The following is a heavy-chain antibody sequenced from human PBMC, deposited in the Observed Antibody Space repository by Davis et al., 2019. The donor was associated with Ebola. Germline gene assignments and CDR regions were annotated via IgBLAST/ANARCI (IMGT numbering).Heavy chain of an antibody. CDR1: GFTFSSDW. CDR2: IYSGGST. CDR3: AGGTRSGWHLEY. D-gene: IGHD6-19*01. Sequence: GESLKIPCAASGFTFSSDWMHWVRQAPGKGLEWVSGIYSGGSTYCADSVKGRFTISRDNSKNTLFLQMNTLRAEDAAVYYCAGGTRSGWHLEYWGQGTLVTVSS. J-gene: IGHJ4*02. V-gene: IGHV3-53*01.